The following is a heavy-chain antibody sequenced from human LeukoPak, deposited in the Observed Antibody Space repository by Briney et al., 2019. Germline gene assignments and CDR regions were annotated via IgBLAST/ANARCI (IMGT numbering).Heavy chain of an antibody. J-gene: IGHJ6*03. V-gene: IGHV4-34*01. CDR2: INHSGST. D-gene: IGHD3-10*01. CDR1: GGSFSGYY. Sequence: SETLSLTCAVYGGSFSGYYWSWIRQPPGKGLEWIGEINHSGSTNYNPSLKSRVTISVDTSKNQFSLKLSSATAADTAVYYCARDPSDSYYYYMDVWGKGTTVTVSS. CDR3: ARDPSDSYYYYMDV.